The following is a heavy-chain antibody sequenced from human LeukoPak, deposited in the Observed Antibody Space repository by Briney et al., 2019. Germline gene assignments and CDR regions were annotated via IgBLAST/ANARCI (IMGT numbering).Heavy chain of an antibody. CDR3: APIVGSNPLYYFDY. Sequence: GGSLRLSCAASGFTVSSNYMSWVRQAPGKGLEWVSVIYSGGSTYYADSVKGRFTISRDNSKNTLYLQMNSLRAEDTAVYYCAPIVGSNPLYYFDYWGQGTLVTGSS. D-gene: IGHD1-26*01. V-gene: IGHV3-53*01. J-gene: IGHJ4*02. CDR2: IYSGGST. CDR1: GFTVSSNY.